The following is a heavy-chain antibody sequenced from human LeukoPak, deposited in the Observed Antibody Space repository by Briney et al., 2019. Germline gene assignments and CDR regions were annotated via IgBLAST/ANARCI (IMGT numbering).Heavy chain of an antibody. CDR3: ARVTPLND. J-gene: IGHJ4*02. CDR2: IHSDGST. CDR1: GLIVSRNY. V-gene: IGHV3-66*01. Sequence: GGSLRLSCAAPGLIVSRNYMTWVRQAPGKGLEWLSVIHSDGSTHYADSVKGRFIISRDNSKNTLYLQMNTLRADDTAVYYCARVTPLNDWGQGTLVTVSS.